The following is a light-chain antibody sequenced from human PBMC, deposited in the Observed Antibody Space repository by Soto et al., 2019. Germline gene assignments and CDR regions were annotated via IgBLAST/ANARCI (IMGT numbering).Light chain of an antibody. CDR2: GAS. V-gene: IGKV3-20*01. CDR1: QSVSSSY. CDR3: QQYGSSWT. Sequence: EIVLTQSPGTLSLSQGERATLSCRASQSVSSSYLVWYQQKLGQAPRLLIYGASNRATGIPDRFSGSGSGKDFTLTISRLEPEDFAVYYCQQYGSSWTFGQGTKVEIK. J-gene: IGKJ1*01.